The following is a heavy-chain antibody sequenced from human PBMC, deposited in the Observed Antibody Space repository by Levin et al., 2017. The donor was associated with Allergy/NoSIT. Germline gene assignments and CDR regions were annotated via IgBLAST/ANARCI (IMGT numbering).Heavy chain of an antibody. CDR1: GFTFSNVW. D-gene: IGHD3-10*01. V-gene: IGHV3-15*01. Sequence: GESLKISCAASGFTFSNVWMSWVRQAPGKGLEWVGRIKSKTDGGTTDYAAPVKGRFTISRDDSKNTLYLQMNSLKTEDTAVYYCATVYFGDERLNYWGQGTLVTVSS. J-gene: IGHJ4*02. CDR2: IKSKTDGGTT. CDR3: ATVYFGDERLNY.